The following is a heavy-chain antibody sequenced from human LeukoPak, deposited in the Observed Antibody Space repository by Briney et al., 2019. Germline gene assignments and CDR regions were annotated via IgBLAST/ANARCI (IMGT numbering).Heavy chain of an antibody. CDR1: GFTFSTYA. Sequence: GGSLRLSCAASGFTFSTYAMSWVRQAPGKGLEWVSLISGSGGSTYYADSVKGRFTISRDNGKNTLSLRMNSLRAEDTAVYYCARASSSNVYWGQGTLVTVSS. D-gene: IGHD6-13*01. CDR2: ISGSGGST. CDR3: ARASSSNVY. J-gene: IGHJ4*02. V-gene: IGHV3-23*01.